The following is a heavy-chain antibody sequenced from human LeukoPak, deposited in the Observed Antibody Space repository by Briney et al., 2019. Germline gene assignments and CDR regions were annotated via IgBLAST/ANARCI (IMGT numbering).Heavy chain of an antibody. J-gene: IGHJ5*02. CDR2: INHSGST. Sequence: SETLSLTCAVYGGSFSGYYWSWIRQPPGKGLEWIGEINHSGSTNYNPSLKSRVTISVDTSKNQFSLKLSSVTAADTAVYYCARLNYYDSGNYYFNFDPWGQGTLVTVSS. D-gene: IGHD3-10*01. CDR3: ARLNYYDSGNYYFNFDP. V-gene: IGHV4-34*01. CDR1: GGSFSGYY.